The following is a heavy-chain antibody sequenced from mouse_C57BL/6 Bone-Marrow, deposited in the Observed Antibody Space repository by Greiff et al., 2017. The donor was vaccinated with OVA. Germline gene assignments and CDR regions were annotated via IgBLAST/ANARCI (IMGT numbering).Heavy chain of an antibody. CDR1: GYTFTSYT. J-gene: IGHJ2*01. V-gene: IGHV1-4*01. CDR2: INPSSGYT. CDR3: AFYDYDYFDY. D-gene: IGHD2-4*01. Sequence: QVQLQQSGAELARPGASVKMSCKASGYTFTSYTMHWVKQRPGQGLEWIGYINPSSGYTKYNQKFKDKATFTADKSSSTAYMQLSSLTSEDSAVYYCAFYDYDYFDYWGQGTTLTVSS.